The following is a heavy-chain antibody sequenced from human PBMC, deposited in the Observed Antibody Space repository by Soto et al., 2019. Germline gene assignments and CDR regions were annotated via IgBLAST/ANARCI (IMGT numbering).Heavy chain of an antibody. CDR3: AKDLSTSGFHYGMDV. CDR2: ITPVSGSA. V-gene: IGHV1-69*13. Sequence: SVKVSCKASGGSIRNYAVSWVRQAPGQGLEWMGGITPVSGSAQYAQKFQDRVTITADGSTGTAYMELSSPRSEDTAVYYCAKDLSTSGFHYGMDVWGQGTTVTVSS. CDR1: GGSIRNYA. J-gene: IGHJ6*02.